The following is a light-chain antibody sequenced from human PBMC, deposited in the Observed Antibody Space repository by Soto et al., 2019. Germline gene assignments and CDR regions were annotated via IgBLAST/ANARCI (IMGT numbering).Light chain of an antibody. CDR2: DAS. J-gene: IGKJ4*01. Sequence: DIQMTQSPSSLSASVTDRVTITCKASRGIRNYLNWYQQKQGRXXKXXIYDASNLETGVPSRFSGSGSGTLLTLTISSLQPEDIATYYCQQYDALPLTFGGGTKVDI. V-gene: IGKV1-33*01. CDR1: RGIRNY. CDR3: QQYDALPLT.